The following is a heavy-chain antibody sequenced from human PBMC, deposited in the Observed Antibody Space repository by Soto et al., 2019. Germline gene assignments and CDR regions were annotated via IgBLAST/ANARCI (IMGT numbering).Heavy chain of an antibody. V-gene: IGHV4-30-2*01. CDR3: ARDRYYYDSSGYYDGMDV. CDR2: IYHSGST. J-gene: IGHJ6*02. D-gene: IGHD3-22*01. Sequence: SETLSLTCAVSGGSISSGGYSWSWIRQPPGKGLEWIGYIYHSGSTYYNPSLKSRVTISVDTSKNQFSLKLSSVTAADTAVYYCARDRYYYDSSGYYDGMDVWGQGTTVTVSS. CDR1: GGSISSGGYS.